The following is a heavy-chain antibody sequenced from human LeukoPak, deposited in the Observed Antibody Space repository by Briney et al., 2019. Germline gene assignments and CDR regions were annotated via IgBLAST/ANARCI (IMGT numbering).Heavy chain of an antibody. D-gene: IGHD4-17*01. V-gene: IGHV1-2*02. CDR2: INPNSGGT. CDR3: ARSSTVTNPYYYYGMDV. CDR1: GYTFTGYY. Sequence: ASVKVSCKASGYTFTGYYMHWVRQAPGQGLEWMGWINPNSGGTNYAQKFQDSVTMTRDTSSSTAYMELRRLTSDDTAVYYCARSSTVTNPYYYYGMDVWGQGTTVTVSS. J-gene: IGHJ6*02.